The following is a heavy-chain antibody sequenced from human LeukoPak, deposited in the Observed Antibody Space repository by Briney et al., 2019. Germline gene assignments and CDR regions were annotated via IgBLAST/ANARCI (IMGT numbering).Heavy chain of an antibody. V-gene: IGHV4-59*08. CDR3: ARLSTSLYFQH. Sequence: ASETLSLTCTVSGGSISSYHWSWIRQPPGKGLEWIGYIYYSGSTNYNPSLKSRVTISVDTSKNQFSLKLSSVTAADTAVYYCARLSTSLYFQHWGQGTLVTVSS. CDR1: GGSISSYH. J-gene: IGHJ1*01. D-gene: IGHD2-2*01. CDR2: IYYSGST.